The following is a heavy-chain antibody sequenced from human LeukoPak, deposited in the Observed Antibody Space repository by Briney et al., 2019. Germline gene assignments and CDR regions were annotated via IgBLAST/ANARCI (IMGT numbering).Heavy chain of an antibody. J-gene: IGHJ4*02. Sequence: PGGSLRLSCAASGFTFSSYSMNWVRQAPGKGLEWVSSISSSSSYIYYADSVKGRFTISRDNAKNSLYLQMNSLRAEDTAVYYCARDWGDPGIAVLGDYWGQGTLVTVYS. CDR1: GFTFSSYS. V-gene: IGHV3-21*01. CDR3: ARDWGDPGIAVLGDY. CDR2: ISSSSSYI. D-gene: IGHD6-19*01.